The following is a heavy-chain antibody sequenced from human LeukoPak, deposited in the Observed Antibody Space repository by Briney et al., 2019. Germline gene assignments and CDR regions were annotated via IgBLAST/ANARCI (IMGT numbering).Heavy chain of an antibody. CDR2: IYYSGST. D-gene: IGHD3-10*01. CDR3: ARLTHYYGSGSYSGTIDY. V-gene: IGHV4-31*03. J-gene: IGHJ4*02. CDR1: GGSISSGGYY. Sequence: SQTLSLTCTVSGGSISSGGYYWSWIRQHPGKGLEWIGYIYYSGSTYYNPSLKSRVTISVDTSKNQFSLKLSSVTAADTAVYYCARLTHYYGSGSYSGTIDYWGQGTLVTVSS.